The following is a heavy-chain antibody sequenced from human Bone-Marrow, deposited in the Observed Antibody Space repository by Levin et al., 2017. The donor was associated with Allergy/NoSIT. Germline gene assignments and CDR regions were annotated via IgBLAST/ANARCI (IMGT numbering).Heavy chain of an antibody. CDR3: LKAGVADNWFDP. CDR2: IFHTGTT. J-gene: IGHJ5*02. CDR1: GASISSRYW. D-gene: IGHD6-19*01. V-gene: IGHV4-4*02. Sequence: SQTLSLTCAVSGASISSRYWWTWVRQLPEKGLEWIGEIFHTGTTNYNPSLKSRVTLSIDESKNHFSLKMNSVTATDTAVYYCLKAGVADNWFDPWGQGILVSVSS.